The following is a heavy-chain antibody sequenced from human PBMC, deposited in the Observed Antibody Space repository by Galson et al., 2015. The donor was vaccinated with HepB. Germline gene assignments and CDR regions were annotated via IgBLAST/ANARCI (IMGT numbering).Heavy chain of an antibody. D-gene: IGHD1-26*01. J-gene: IGHJ4*02. Sequence: SETLSLTCTVSGGSISSYYWSWIRQPPGKGLEWIGYIYYSGSTNYNPSLKSRVTISVDTSKNQFSLKLSSVTAADTAVYYCARVVGGELLIIDYWGQGTLVTVSS. V-gene: IGHV4-59*01. CDR2: IYYSGST. CDR3: ARVVGGELLIIDY. CDR1: GGSISSYY.